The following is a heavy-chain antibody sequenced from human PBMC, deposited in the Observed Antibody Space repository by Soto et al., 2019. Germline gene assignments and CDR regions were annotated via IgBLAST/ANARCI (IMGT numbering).Heavy chain of an antibody. Sequence: EVQLVESGGGLVKPGGSLRLSCAASGFTFSSYSMNWVRQAPGKGLEWVSSISSSSSYIYYADSVKGRFTISRDNAKNSLYLQMNSLRAEDTAVYYCAREGDYDFWSGPPDVWGKGTTVTVSS. CDR3: AREGDYDFWSGPPDV. V-gene: IGHV3-21*01. J-gene: IGHJ6*04. D-gene: IGHD3-3*01. CDR1: GFTFSSYS. CDR2: ISSSSSYI.